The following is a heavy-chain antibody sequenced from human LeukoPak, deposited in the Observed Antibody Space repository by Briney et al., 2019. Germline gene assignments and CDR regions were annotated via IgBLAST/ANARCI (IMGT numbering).Heavy chain of an antibody. V-gene: IGHV1-18*01. Sequence: ASVKVSCKASGYTFTSYGISWVRQAPGQGLEWMGWISAYNGNTNYAQKLQGRVTVTTDTSTSTAYMELRSLRSDDTAVYYCARGGGGGYYDSSGYFDYWGQGTLVTVSS. CDR1: GYTFTSYG. D-gene: IGHD3-22*01. CDR2: ISAYNGNT. CDR3: ARGGGGGYYDSSGYFDY. J-gene: IGHJ4*02.